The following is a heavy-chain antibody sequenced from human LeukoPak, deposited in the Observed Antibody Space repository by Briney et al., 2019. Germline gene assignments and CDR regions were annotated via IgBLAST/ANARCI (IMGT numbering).Heavy chain of an antibody. CDR1: RYTFTNYY. V-gene: IGHV1-46*01. J-gene: IGHJ3*02. Sequence: ASVKVTCKASRYTFTNYYMDWVRRAPGQGLEWMGKIDPSGGSTTYAQKFQGRVTMTRDTSTSTVFMELYNLRSEDTAVYYCARDPYGDYSSAFDIWGQGTMVTVSS. D-gene: IGHD4-17*01. CDR3: ARDPYGDYSSAFDI. CDR2: IDPSGGST.